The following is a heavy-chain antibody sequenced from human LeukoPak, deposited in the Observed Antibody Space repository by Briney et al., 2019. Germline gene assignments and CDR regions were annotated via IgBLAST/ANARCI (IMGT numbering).Heavy chain of an antibody. D-gene: IGHD5-12*01. V-gene: IGHV4-38-2*02. CDR3: ASLVATTRDY. CDR1: GYSISSGYY. Sequence: SETLSLTCTVSGYSISSGYYWGWIRQPPGKGLGWIGSIYHSGSTYYTPSLKSRVTISVDTSKNQFSLKLSSVTAADTAVYYCASLVATTRDYWGQGTLVTVSS. CDR2: IYHSGST. J-gene: IGHJ4*02.